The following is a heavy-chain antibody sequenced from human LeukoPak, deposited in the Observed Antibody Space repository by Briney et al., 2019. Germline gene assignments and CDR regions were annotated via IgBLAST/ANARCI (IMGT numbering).Heavy chain of an antibody. CDR3: AKRLSFGVAIGDFDY. CDR1: GFTLSHYP. Sequence: GGSLRLSCAASGFTLSHYPLSRGRQAPGEGVEWVSAISGSGDSTYHADSVKGRFTISRDSSMETLYLQMNSLRAEDTATYFCAKRLSFGVAIGDFDYWGQGTLVTVSS. J-gene: IGHJ4*02. CDR2: ISGSGDST. D-gene: IGHD3-3*01. V-gene: IGHV3-23*01.